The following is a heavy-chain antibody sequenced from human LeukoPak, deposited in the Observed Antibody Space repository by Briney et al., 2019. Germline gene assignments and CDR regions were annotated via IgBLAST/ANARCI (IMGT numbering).Heavy chain of an antibody. J-gene: IGHJ6*04. V-gene: IGHV3-7*01. CDR2: IKQDGSEK. CDR1: GFAFSNYW. D-gene: IGHD3-10*02. Sequence: GGSLRLSCAASGFAFSNYWMTWVRQAPGKGLEWVANIKQDGSEKYHVESAQGRFIISRDNAKNSLYLQMNSLRAEDTAVYYCAELGITMIGGVWGKGTTVTISS. CDR3: AELGITMIGGV.